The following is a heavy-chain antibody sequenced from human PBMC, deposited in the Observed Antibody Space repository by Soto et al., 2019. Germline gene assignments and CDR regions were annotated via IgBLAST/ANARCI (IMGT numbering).Heavy chain of an antibody. CDR2: IYQSETT. V-gene: IGHV4-4*02. CDR3: ASRVDGSPWLDS. D-gene: IGHD5-12*01. CDR1: GGSISSNYW. J-gene: IGHJ4*02. Sequence: QVQLQESGPGLVKPSGTLSLTCAVSGGSISSNYWWTWVRQPPGTGLEWIGEIYQSETTNFPPSLKSRVTIPVDKPKNQFYLNLRSLTAADTAVYYCASRVDGSPWLDSWGQGTLVTVSS.